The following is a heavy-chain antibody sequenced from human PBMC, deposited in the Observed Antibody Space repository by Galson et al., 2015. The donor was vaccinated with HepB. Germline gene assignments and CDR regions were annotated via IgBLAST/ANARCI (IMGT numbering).Heavy chain of an antibody. V-gene: IGHV4-59*08. CDR3: VRHPGRGSVGYAFDL. D-gene: IGHD5-12*01. J-gene: IGHJ4*02. CDR2: IYYNGDT. CDR1: RGSVNNYY. Sequence: ETLSLTCSVSRGSVNNYYWSWIRQSPGNRPEWIGYIYYNGDTTYNPSLGYRVGMSVETSINQVSLWLTSVTAADTAVYYCVRHPGRGSVGYAFDLWGQGTLVTVSA.